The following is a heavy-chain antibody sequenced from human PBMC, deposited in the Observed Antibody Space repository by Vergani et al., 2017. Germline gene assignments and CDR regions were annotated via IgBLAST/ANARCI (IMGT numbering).Heavy chain of an antibody. V-gene: IGHV3-72*01. D-gene: IGHD3-3*01. CDR2: IRNKARGYST. J-gene: IGHJ6*04. CDR3: ARKLKFLGLDY. Sequence: EVQVVESGGGLIKPGGSLRLLFVVSGITFQNAWLNWVRQAPGKGLEWIGRIRNKARGYSTDYAASVRGRFIVSRDASSKSVALQMTRLRINDTSVYFCARKLKFLGLDYWGKGTMVTVSA. CDR1: GITFQNAW.